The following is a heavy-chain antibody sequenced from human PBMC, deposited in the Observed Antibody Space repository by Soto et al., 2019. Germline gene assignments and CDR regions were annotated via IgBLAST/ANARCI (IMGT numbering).Heavy chain of an antibody. V-gene: IGHV3-23*01. CDR2: ISGSGGST. D-gene: IGHD6-13*01. CDR1: GFTFSSYA. CDR3: AKDLSLAAAGPKYYFDY. Sequence: PGGSLRLSCAASGFTFSSYAMSWVRQAPGKGLGWVSAISGSGGSTYYADSVKGRFTISRDNSKNTLYLQMNSLRAEDTAVYYCAKDLSLAAAGPKYYFDYWGKGTLVPVAS. J-gene: IGHJ4*02.